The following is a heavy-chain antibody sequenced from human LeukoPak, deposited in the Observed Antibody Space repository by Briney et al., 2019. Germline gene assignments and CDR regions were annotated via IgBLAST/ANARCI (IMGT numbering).Heavy chain of an antibody. V-gene: IGHV3-53*01. CDR2: IYSGGSI. CDR1: GLIVSSNY. J-gene: IGHJ3*02. CDR3: ARALNGFDI. Sequence: GGSLRLSCAASGLIVSSNYMTWVRQAPGKGLEWVSVIYSGGSIYYADSVKGRFTISRDNSRNTLYLQMNSLRAEDTAVYYCARALNGFDIWGLGTLVTVSS.